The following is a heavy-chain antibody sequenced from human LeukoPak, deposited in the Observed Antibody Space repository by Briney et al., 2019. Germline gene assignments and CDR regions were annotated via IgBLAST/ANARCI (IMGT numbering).Heavy chain of an antibody. J-gene: IGHJ4*02. CDR2: IRHDGSDK. Sequence: PGGSLRLSCAASGFTFSSNWMSWVRQAPGKGLEWVANIRHDGSDKYYMDSVKGRFTISRDNAKNSLSLQMNSLRVEDTAVYYCARDRDCGDGGCYPHFDYWGQGVRVTVSS. V-gene: IGHV3-7*01. CDR1: GFTFSSNW. D-gene: IGHD2-15*01. CDR3: ARDRDCGDGGCYPHFDY.